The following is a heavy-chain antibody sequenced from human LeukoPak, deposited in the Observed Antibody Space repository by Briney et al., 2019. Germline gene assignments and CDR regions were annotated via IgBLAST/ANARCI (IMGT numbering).Heavy chain of an antibody. J-gene: IGHJ3*01. CDR2: IHYSGGST. V-gene: IGHV3-23*01. Sequence: PGGSLRLSCAASGFTFSNYALSWVRQAPGKGLEWVSAIHYSGGSTYYADSVKGRFTISRDNPKNTIYLQMNSLRVEDTAVYYCAREAGSGSYLAHAFDLWGQGTMVTVSS. D-gene: IGHD1-26*01. CDR1: GFTFSNYA. CDR3: AREAGSGSYLAHAFDL.